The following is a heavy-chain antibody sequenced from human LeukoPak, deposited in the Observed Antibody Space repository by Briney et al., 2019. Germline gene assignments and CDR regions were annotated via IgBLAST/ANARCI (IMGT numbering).Heavy chain of an antibody. J-gene: IGHJ4*02. V-gene: IGHV4-34*01. Sequence: PSETLSLTCAVYGGSFSGYYWSWIRQPPGKGLEWIGEINHSGSTNYNPSLKSRVTISVDTSKNQFSLKLSSVTAADTAVYYCARVPHSVEGSMKAVFIHHFDYWAREVWSPSPQ. CDR2: INHSGST. CDR3: ARVPHSVEGSMKAVFIHHFDY. D-gene: IGHD3-22*01. CDR1: GGSFSGYY.